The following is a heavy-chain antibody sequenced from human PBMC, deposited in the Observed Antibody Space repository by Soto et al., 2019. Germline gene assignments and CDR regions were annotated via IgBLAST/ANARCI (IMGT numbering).Heavy chain of an antibody. J-gene: IGHJ5*02. CDR3: ARCRYFSSTSCQKNNWFDP. Sequence: QVQLQQWGAGLLKPSETLSLTCAVYGGSFSGYYWSWIRQPPGKGLEWIGEINHSGSTTYNPSLKSRVPISVDTSKIQFSLKLSAVTAADTAVYYCARCRYFSSTSCQKNNWFDPWGQGTLVTVSS. V-gene: IGHV4-34*01. CDR1: GGSFSGYY. D-gene: IGHD2-2*01. CDR2: INHSGST.